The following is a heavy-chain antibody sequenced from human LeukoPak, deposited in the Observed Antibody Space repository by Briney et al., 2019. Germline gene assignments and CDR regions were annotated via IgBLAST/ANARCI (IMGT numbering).Heavy chain of an antibody. CDR1: GYTFTDYY. J-gene: IGHJ4*02. D-gene: IGHD4-11*01. Sequence: ASVKVSCKTSGYTFTDYYIHWVRQAPGQGLEWMGWINPNSGETNSAQKFQGRVTMTGDTSISTAYMELRRVTSDDAAVYYCARDRDYSNTERGFDYWGQGTLVTVSS. CDR3: ARDRDYSNTERGFDY. CDR2: INPNSGET. V-gene: IGHV1-2*02.